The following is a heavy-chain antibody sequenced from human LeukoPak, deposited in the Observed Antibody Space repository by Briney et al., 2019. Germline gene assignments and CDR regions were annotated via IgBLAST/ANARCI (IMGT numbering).Heavy chain of an antibody. CDR2: ISSSGRYT. D-gene: IGHD5-12*01. CDR3: ARGVGNYGYDYFDY. CDR1: GLTFSTYI. Sequence: GGSLRLSCAASGLTFSTYILHWVRQAPGKGLEYVSTISSSGRYTYYAGSVRGRFTISRDNSKNTLYLQMGSLRAEDMAVYYCARGVGNYGYDYFDYWGQGILVTVSS. V-gene: IGHV3-64*02. J-gene: IGHJ4*02.